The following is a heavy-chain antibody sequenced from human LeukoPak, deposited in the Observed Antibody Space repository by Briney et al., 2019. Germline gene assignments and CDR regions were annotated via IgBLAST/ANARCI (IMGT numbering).Heavy chain of an antibody. V-gene: IGHV3-33*01. J-gene: IGHJ4*02. CDR2: IWFDGSNK. D-gene: IGHD6-19*01. CDR1: GFTFSNYG. CDR3: ARDGLAGY. Sequence: HPGRSLRLSCAASGFTFSNYGMHWVRQAPGKGLEWVAVIWFDGSNKYYADSVKGRFTISRDNSKSTLYLQLNSLRAEDTAVYYCARDGLAGYWGQGTLVTVSS.